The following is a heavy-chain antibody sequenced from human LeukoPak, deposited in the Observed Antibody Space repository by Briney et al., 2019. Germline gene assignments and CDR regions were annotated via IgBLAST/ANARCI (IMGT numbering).Heavy chain of an antibody. Sequence: GRSLRLSCAASGFTFSSYAMHWVRQAPGKGLEWVAVISYDGSNKYYADSVKGRFTISRDNSKNTLYLQMNSLRAEDTAVYYCARDRGDSSDYYLQYYYYGMDVWGQGTTVTVSS. CDR1: GFTFSSYA. D-gene: IGHD3-22*01. J-gene: IGHJ6*02. V-gene: IGHV3-30-3*01. CDR3: ARDRGDSSDYYLQYYYYGMDV. CDR2: ISYDGSNK.